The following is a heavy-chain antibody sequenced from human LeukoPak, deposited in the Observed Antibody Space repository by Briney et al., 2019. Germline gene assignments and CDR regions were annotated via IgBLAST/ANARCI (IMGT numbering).Heavy chain of an antibody. V-gene: IGHV3-7*01. D-gene: IGHD5-24*01. CDR2: INPDGTEP. CDR1: GFTFSSSW. Sequence: GESLRLSCAASGFTFSSSWMTWVRQSPGKGLDRVANINPDGTEPYLADSVKGRFTISRDNARNSLFLQMNSLRVEDTAVYYCVRDRGWQQFDFWGQGALVTVPS. CDR3: VRDRGWQQFDF. J-gene: IGHJ4*02.